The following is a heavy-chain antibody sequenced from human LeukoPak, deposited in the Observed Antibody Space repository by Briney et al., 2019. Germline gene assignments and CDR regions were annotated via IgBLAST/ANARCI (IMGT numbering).Heavy chain of an antibody. V-gene: IGHV3-30-3*01. J-gene: IGHJ3*02. CDR3: WLLTQNDAFDI. D-gene: IGHD5-18*01. CDR2: ISYDGSNK. CDR1: GFTFSSYA. Sequence: GGSLRLSCAASGFTFSSYAMHWVRQAPGKGLEWVAVISYDGSNKYYADSVKGRLTISRDNSKNTLYLQMNSLRAEDTAVYYCWLLTQNDAFDIWDQGTMVTVSS.